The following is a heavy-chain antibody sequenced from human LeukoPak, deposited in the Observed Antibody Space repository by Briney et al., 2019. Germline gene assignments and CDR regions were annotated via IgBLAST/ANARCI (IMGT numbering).Heavy chain of an antibody. J-gene: IGHJ4*02. D-gene: IGHD1-26*01. CDR3: AGRYSGRPLDF. CDR2: IYYSGST. V-gene: IGHV4-39*07. CDR1: GGSISSSSYY. Sequence: SETLSLTCTVSGGSISSSSYYWGWIRQPPGKGLEWIGSIYYSGSTYYNPSLKSRVTISVDTSKNQFSLKLSSVTAADTAVYYCAGRYSGRPLDFWGQGTLVTVSS.